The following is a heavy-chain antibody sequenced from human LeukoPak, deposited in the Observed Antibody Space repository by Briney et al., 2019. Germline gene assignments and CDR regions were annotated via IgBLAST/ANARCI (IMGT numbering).Heavy chain of an antibody. Sequence: PSETLSPTCAVYGGSFSGYYWSWIRQPPGKGLEWIGEINHSGSTNYNPSLKSRVTISVDTSKNQFSLKLSSVTAADTAVYYCARASSATGGDYWGQGTLVTVSS. CDR2: INHSGST. CDR1: GGSFSGYY. CDR3: ARASSATGGDY. D-gene: IGHD7-27*01. V-gene: IGHV4-34*01. J-gene: IGHJ4*02.